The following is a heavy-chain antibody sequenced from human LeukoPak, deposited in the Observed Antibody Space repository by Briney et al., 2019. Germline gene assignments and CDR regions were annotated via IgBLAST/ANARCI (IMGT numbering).Heavy chain of an antibody. CDR1: GFTFDDYA. CDR2: IGGIGAST. V-gene: IGHV3-23*01. D-gene: IGHD4-17*01. CDR3: AKAAYGDYVNWFDP. J-gene: IGHJ5*02. Sequence: GRSLRLSCAASGFTFDDYAMHWVRQAPGKGLEWVSSIGGIGASTYYADSVKGRFTISRDNSKNTLYLQMNSLRAEDTALYYCAKAAYGDYVNWFDPWGQGILVIVSS.